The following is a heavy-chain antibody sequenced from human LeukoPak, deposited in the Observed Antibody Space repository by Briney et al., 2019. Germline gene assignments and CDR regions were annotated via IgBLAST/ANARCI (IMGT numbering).Heavy chain of an antibody. J-gene: IGHJ5*02. CDR1: GGTFSSYA. D-gene: IGHD4-17*01. Sequence: SVKVSCKASGGTFSSYAISWARQAPGQGLEWMGRIIPILGTANYAQKFQGRVTITADKSTSTAYMELSSLRSEDTAVYYCARQTGYGDYPTSRQPWGQGTLVTVSS. CDR3: ARQTGYGDYPTSRQP. CDR2: IIPILGTA. V-gene: IGHV1-69*04.